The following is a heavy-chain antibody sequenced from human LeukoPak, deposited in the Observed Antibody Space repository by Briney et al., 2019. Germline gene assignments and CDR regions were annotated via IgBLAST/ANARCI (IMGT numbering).Heavy chain of an antibody. J-gene: IGHJ6*02. CDR3: ARDAYIVVVPAAGLYGMDV. V-gene: IGHV3-30-3*01. CDR1: GFTFSDNW. D-gene: IGHD2-2*01. CDR2: ISYDGSNK. Sequence: GGSLRLSCAASGFTFSDNWMHWVRQAPGKGLEWVAVISYDGSNKYYADSVKGRFTISRDNSKNTLYLQMNSLRAEDTAVYYCARDAYIVVVPAAGLYGMDVWGQGTTVTVSS.